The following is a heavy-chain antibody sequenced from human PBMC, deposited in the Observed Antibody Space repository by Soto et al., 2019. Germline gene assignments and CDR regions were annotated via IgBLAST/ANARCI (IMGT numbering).Heavy chain of an antibody. Sequence: LSLTCTVSGGSISSYYLSWIRQPPGKGLEWIGYIYYSGSTNYNPSLKSRVTISVDTSKNQFSLKLSSVTAADTAVYYCARERRPSYGDHSPFHYWGQGTLVTVSS. J-gene: IGHJ4*02. V-gene: IGHV4-59*01. D-gene: IGHD4-17*01. CDR1: GGSISSYY. CDR2: IYYSGST. CDR3: ARERRPSYGDHSPFHY.